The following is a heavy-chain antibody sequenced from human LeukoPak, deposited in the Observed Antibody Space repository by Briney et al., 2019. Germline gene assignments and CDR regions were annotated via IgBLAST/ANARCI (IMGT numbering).Heavy chain of an antibody. CDR2: INSDGINT. D-gene: IGHD3-22*01. V-gene: IGHV3-74*01. Sequence: GGSLRLSCAASGFTVSSNYMSWVRQAPGKGLEWVSRINSDGINTSYADSVKGRFTISRDSAKNTPNLQMNSLRAEDTAVYYCARDLGQYYDTSDNWFDPWGQGTLVTVSS. CDR1: GFTVSSNY. J-gene: IGHJ5*02. CDR3: ARDLGQYYDTSDNWFDP.